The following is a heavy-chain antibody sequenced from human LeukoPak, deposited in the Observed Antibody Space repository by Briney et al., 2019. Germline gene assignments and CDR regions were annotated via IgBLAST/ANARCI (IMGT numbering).Heavy chain of an antibody. D-gene: IGHD3-3*01. V-gene: IGHV3-21*01. J-gene: IGHJ5*02. Sequence: AGGSLRLSCAASGFTFSSYSMNWVRQAPGKGLEWVSSISSSSSHIYYADSVKGRFTISRDNAKNSLYLQMNSLRAEDTAVYYCARAQLRFPNNWFDPWGQGTLVIVSS. CDR1: GFTFSSYS. CDR3: ARAQLRFPNNWFDP. CDR2: ISSSSSHI.